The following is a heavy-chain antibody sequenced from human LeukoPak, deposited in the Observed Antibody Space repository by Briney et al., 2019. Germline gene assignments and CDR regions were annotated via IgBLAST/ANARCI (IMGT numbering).Heavy chain of an antibody. Sequence: ASVKVSCKASGYTFITYDISWVRQATGQGLEWMGWMNPNSGNTGYAQKLQGRVTMTRNTSTSTAYMELSSLRSEDAAVYYCARGRDYYYDSSGYYYGEYFQHWGQGTLVTVSS. CDR2: MNPNSGNT. D-gene: IGHD3-22*01. CDR1: GYTFITYD. V-gene: IGHV1-8*01. J-gene: IGHJ1*01. CDR3: ARGRDYYYDSSGYYYGEYFQH.